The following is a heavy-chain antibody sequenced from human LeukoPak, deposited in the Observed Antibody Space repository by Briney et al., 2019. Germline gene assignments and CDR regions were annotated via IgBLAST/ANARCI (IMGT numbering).Heavy chain of an antibody. Sequence: SVKVSCKASGGTFSSYAISWVRQAPGQGLEWMGGIIPIFGTANYAQKFQGRVTITADESTSTAYMELSSLRSEGTAVYYCARDRHTIFGVDPPNNWFDPWGQGTLVTVSS. CDR3: ARDRHTIFGVDPPNNWFDP. CDR2: IIPIFGTA. J-gene: IGHJ5*02. D-gene: IGHD3-3*01. V-gene: IGHV1-69*13. CDR1: GGTFSSYA.